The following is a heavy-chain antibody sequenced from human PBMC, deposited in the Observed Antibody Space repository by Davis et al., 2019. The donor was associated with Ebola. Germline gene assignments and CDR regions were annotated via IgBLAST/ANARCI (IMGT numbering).Heavy chain of an antibody. CDR2: ISSSGSTI. V-gene: IGHV3-48*04. D-gene: IGHD6-13*01. J-gene: IGHJ4*02. Sequence: GESLKISCAASGFTFSSYSMNWVRQAPGKGLEWVSYISSSGSTIYYADSVKGRFTISRDNAKNSLYLQMNSLRAEDTAVYYCASGYSSPDYWGQGTLVTVSS. CDR3: ASGYSSPDY. CDR1: GFTFSSYS.